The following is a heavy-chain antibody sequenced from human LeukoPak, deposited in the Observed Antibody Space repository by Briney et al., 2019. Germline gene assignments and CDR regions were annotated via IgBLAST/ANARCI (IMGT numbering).Heavy chain of an antibody. CDR1: GDSVSSNSAA. J-gene: IGHJ4*02. CDR2: TYYRSKWYN. Sequence: SQTLSLTCAISGDSVSSNSAAWNWIRQSPSRGLEWLGRTYYRSKWYNDYAVSVKSRITINPDTSKNQFSLQLNSVTPEDTAVYYCARDIIAVAGTGGIFDYWGQGTLVTVSS. V-gene: IGHV6-1*01. CDR3: ARDIIAVAGTGGIFDY. D-gene: IGHD6-19*01.